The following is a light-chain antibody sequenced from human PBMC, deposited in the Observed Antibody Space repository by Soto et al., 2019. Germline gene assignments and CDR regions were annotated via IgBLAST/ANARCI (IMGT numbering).Light chain of an antibody. J-gene: IGKJ4*01. V-gene: IGKV3D-15*01. CDR1: QSVNIY. CDR3: QQYDDWLRLT. CDR2: GAS. Sequence: EIVMTQSPATLSASPGERATLSCRASQSVNIYLAWYQQKPGQAPRLLIFGASSRATGIPARFSGSGSGTEFNLTISILQSEDFAVYFCQQYDDWLRLTFGGGTKVEIK.